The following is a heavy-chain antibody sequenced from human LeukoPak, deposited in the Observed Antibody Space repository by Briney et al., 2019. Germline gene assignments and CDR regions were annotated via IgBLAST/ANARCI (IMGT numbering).Heavy chain of an antibody. CDR1: GASISSYY. CDR2: GLYRGST. J-gene: IGHJ5*02. Sequence: PSETLSLTCTVSGASISSYYWSWIRQPPGKGLEWIGYGLYRGSTNYNPSLKSRVTISLDTSKNESSLKLTSVTAADTAVYYCARVGYFGSGSYESLDPWGQGTLVTVSS. D-gene: IGHD3-10*01. V-gene: IGHV4-59*01. CDR3: ARVGYFGSGSYESLDP.